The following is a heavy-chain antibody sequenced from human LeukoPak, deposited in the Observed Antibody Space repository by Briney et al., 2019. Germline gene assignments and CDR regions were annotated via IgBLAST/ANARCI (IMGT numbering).Heavy chain of an antibody. CDR1: GYTFTSYY. CDR2: INPSGGRT. J-gene: IGHJ6*03. CDR3: ARGGDIHLWINYYYYMDV. D-gene: IGHD5-18*01. Sequence: GASVKVSCKASGYTFTSYYMHCVRQAPGQGREWMGLINPSGGRTTYAQKFQGRVTLTRDMSTSTVYIELSSLRSEDTAVYYCARGGDIHLWINYYYYMDVWGKGTTVTISS. V-gene: IGHV1-46*01.